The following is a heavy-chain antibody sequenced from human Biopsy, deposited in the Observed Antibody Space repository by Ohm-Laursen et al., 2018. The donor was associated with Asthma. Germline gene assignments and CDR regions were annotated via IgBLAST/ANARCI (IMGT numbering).Heavy chain of an antibody. J-gene: IGHJ3*01. CDR3: ARTYYDFLTGQVNDAFAL. Sequence: ASVKVSCNASGYTFISYAIHWVRQAPGQRLEWMGWINAGNGNTKYSQEFQGRVTITRDTSASTAYMDLRSLRSEDTAMYYCARTYYDFLTGQVNDAFALWGQGTMVTVSS. D-gene: IGHD3-9*01. CDR2: INAGNGNT. CDR1: GYTFISYA. V-gene: IGHV1-3*01.